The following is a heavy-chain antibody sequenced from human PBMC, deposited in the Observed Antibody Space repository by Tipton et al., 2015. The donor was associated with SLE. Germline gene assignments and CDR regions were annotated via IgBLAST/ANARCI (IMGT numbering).Heavy chain of an antibody. V-gene: IGHV3-21*04. CDR3: AKDQGIAVDDAFDI. CDR2: ISSSSSYI. CDR1: GFTFSSYG. D-gene: IGHD6-19*01. J-gene: IGHJ3*02. Sequence: SLRLSCAASGFTFSSYGMHWVRQAPGKGLEWVSSISSSSSYIYYADSVKGRFTISRDNAKNSLYLQMNSLRAEDTAVYYCAKDQGIAVDDAFDIWGQGTMVTVSS.